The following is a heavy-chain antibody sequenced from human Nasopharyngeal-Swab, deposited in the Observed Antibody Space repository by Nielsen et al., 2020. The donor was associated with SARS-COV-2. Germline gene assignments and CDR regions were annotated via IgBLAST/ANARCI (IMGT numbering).Heavy chain of an antibody. CDR1: GFSITNRF. D-gene: IGHD2-8*01. CDR2: IIPFNGNA. J-gene: IGHJ6*02. Sequence: SVKVSCKASGFSITNRFLHWLRQAPGQALEWMGWIIPFNGNAKYAQKFQGRVSITRDGSRTTASLELSSLRPDDTAMYFCASGQCINGVCNPTDGLDVWGQGTSVTVS. CDR3: ASGQCINGVCNPTDGLDV. V-gene: IGHV1-45*02.